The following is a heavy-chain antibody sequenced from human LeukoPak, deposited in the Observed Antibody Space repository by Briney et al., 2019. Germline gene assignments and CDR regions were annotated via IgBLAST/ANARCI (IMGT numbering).Heavy chain of an antibody. CDR2: ISAYNGYT. V-gene: IGHV1-18*01. D-gene: IGHD6-19*01. CDR1: GYTFKNYG. Sequence: ASVKVSCKASGYTFKNYGISWVRQAPGQGLEWMGWISAYNGYTKYAQKVQGRVTMTTDTSTSTAYMELSSLRSEDTAVYYCARERGTLAVAGDAVDIWGQGTMVTVSS. J-gene: IGHJ3*02. CDR3: ARERGTLAVAGDAVDI.